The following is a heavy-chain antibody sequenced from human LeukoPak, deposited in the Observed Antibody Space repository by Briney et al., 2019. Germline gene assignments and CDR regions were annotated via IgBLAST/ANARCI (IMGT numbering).Heavy chain of an antibody. D-gene: IGHD3-22*01. V-gene: IGHV4-39*07. Sequence: PSETLSLTCTVSGGSISSSSYYWGWIRQPPGKGLEWIGSIYYSGSTYYNPSLKSRVTISVDRSKNQFSLKLSSVTAADTAVYYCARSSGRNAEYFQHWGQGTLVTVSS. CDR3: ARSSGRNAEYFQH. CDR1: GGSISSSSYY. CDR2: IYYSGST. J-gene: IGHJ1*01.